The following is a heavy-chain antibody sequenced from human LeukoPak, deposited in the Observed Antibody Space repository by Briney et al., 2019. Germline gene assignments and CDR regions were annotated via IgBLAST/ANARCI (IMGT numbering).Heavy chain of an antibody. CDR3: ARNWWELPLYYYYGMDV. Sequence: PGGSLRLSCAASGFTFSSYSMNWVRQAPGKGLEWVSSISSSSSYIYYADSVKGRFTISRDNAKNSLYLQMNSLRAEDTAVYYCARNWWELPLYYYYGMDVWGQGTTVTVSS. V-gene: IGHV3-21*01. CDR2: ISSSSSYI. D-gene: IGHD1-26*01. CDR1: GFTFSSYS. J-gene: IGHJ6*02.